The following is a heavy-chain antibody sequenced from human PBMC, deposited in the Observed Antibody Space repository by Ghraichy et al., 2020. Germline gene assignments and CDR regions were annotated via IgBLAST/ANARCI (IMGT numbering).Heavy chain of an antibody. CDR3: GSRGDWPHQDFDY. D-gene: IGHD2-21*02. CDR2: ISSSSSYI. V-gene: IGHV3-21*01. J-gene: IGHJ4*02. Sequence: GESLNISCAASGFTFSSYSMNWVRQAPGKGLEWVLSISSSSSYIYYADSVKGRFTISRDNAKNSLYLQMNSLRAEDTAVYYCGSRGDWPHQDFDYWGQGTLVTVSS. CDR1: GFTFSSYS.